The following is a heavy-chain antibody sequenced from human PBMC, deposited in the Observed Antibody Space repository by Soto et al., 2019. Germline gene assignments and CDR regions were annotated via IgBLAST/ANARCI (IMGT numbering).Heavy chain of an antibody. V-gene: IGHV4-34*01. CDR3: ASWAARPTYYYYYMDV. Sequence: SETLSLTCAVYGGSFSGYYWSWIRQPPGKGLEWIGEINHSGSTNYNPSLKSRVTISVDTSENQFSLKLSSVTAADTAVYYCASWAARPTYYYYYMDVWGKGTTVTVSS. J-gene: IGHJ6*03. CDR1: GGSFSGYY. CDR2: INHSGST. D-gene: IGHD6-6*01.